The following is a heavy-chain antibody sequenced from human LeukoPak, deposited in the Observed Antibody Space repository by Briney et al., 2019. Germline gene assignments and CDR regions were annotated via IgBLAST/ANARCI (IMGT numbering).Heavy chain of an antibody. D-gene: IGHD2-2*01. Sequence: SQTLSLTCTVSGDSISSGRYYWSWIRQPAGKGLGWIGRIHSSGGTEYYPSLKRRVTTSVDTAKNQFSLKLTSVTAADTAVYYCAREGASWGFTWGQGTLVTVSS. CDR1: GDSISSGRYY. J-gene: IGHJ5*02. V-gene: IGHV4-61*02. CDR3: AREGASWGFT. CDR2: IHSSGGT.